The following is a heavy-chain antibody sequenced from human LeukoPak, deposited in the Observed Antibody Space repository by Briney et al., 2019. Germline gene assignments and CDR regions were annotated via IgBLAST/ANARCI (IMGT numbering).Heavy chain of an antibody. J-gene: IGHJ4*02. Sequence: GGSLRLSCAASGFTFSSYAMHWVRQAPGKGLEYVSAISSSGGSTYYANSVKGRFTISRDNSKNTLYLQMGSLRAEDMAVYYCARVGYSGYDATFDYWGQGTLVTVSS. CDR2: ISSSGGST. V-gene: IGHV3-64*01. CDR3: ARVGYSGYDATFDY. CDR1: GFTFSSYA. D-gene: IGHD5-12*01.